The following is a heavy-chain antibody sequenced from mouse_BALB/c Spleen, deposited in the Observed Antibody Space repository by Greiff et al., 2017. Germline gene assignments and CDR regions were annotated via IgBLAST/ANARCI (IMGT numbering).Heavy chain of an antibody. J-gene: IGHJ2*01. D-gene: IGHD1-1*02. CDR1: GYTFTSYT. CDR3: AREDAMDY. Sequence: QVQLKESAAELARPGASVKMSCKASGYTFTSYTMHWVKQRPGQGLEWIGYINPSSGYTEYNQKFKDKTTLTADKSSSTAYMQLSSLTSEDSAVYYCAREDAMDYWGQGTTLTVSS. V-gene: IGHV1-4*02. CDR2: INPSSGYT.